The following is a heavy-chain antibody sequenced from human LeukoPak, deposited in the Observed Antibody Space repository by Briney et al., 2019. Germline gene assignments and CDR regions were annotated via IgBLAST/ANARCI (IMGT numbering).Heavy chain of an antibody. CDR1: GFTFNSYW. Sequence: GGSLRLSCAASGFTFNSYWMHWVRQAPGKSQVWVSRIDEDGKTIDYADSVKGRFTISRDNAKDTLYLQMSSLRDEDTAVYYCVSDLCGGDDQWGRGTLVTVSS. D-gene: IGHD3-3*01. CDR2: IDEDGKTI. V-gene: IGHV3-74*01. CDR3: VSDLCGGDDQ. J-gene: IGHJ5*02.